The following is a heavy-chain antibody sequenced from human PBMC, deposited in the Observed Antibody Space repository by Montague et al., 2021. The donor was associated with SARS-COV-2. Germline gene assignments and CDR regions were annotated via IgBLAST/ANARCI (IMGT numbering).Heavy chain of an antibody. CDR2: TYYRSKWYN. V-gene: IGHV6-1*01. CDR1: GDSVSRKRAA. CDR3: ARTSASFDN. Sequence: CAISGDSVSRKRAAWNWNRQSPSRGLEWLGRTYYRSKWYNDYAVSVKSRITINPDTSKNQISLQLNSVTPEDTAVYYCARTSASFDNWGQGFLVSVSS. D-gene: IGHD1-26*01. J-gene: IGHJ4*02.